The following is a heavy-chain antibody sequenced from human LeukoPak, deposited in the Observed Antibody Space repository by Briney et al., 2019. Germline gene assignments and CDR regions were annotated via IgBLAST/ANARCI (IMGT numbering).Heavy chain of an antibody. CDR3: ARSPYGGNSFDY. Sequence: ASVKVSCKASGYTFTGYYMHWVRQAPGQGREWMGWINPNSGGTNYAQKFQGRVTMTRDTSISTAYMELSRLRSDDTAVYYCARSPYGGNSFDYWGQGTLVTVSS. V-gene: IGHV1-2*02. CDR2: INPNSGGT. CDR1: GYTFTGYY. J-gene: IGHJ4*02. D-gene: IGHD4-23*01.